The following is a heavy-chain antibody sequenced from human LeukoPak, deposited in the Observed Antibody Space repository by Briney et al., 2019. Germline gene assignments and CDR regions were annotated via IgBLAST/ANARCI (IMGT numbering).Heavy chain of an antibody. D-gene: IGHD3-22*01. CDR1: GYTFTGYY. CDR3: ARDRGRLYDSSGYYSSPYAFDI. J-gene: IGHJ3*02. CDR2: INPNSGGT. Sequence: ASVKVSCKASGYTFTGYYMHWVRRAPGQGLEWMGWINPNSGGTNYAQKFQGRVTMTRDTSISTAYMELSRLRSDDTAVYYCARDRGRLYDSSGYYSSPYAFDIWGQGTMVTVSS. V-gene: IGHV1-2*02.